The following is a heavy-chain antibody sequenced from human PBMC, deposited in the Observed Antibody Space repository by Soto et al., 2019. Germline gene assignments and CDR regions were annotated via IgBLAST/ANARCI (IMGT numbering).Heavy chain of an antibody. CDR3: ARDGSTGWYSYDYHGMDV. Sequence: EVQLVESGGGLVQPGGSLRLSCGASGFTFRTYWLSWVRQVPGKGLEWVANINQDGSEKNYVDSVKGRFTISRDNAKTSLHLQISRLRAEDTALYYCARDGSTGWYSYDYHGMDVWGQGTTVTVSS. CDR1: GFTFRTYW. J-gene: IGHJ6*02. V-gene: IGHV3-7*05. D-gene: IGHD5-18*01. CDR2: INQDGSEK.